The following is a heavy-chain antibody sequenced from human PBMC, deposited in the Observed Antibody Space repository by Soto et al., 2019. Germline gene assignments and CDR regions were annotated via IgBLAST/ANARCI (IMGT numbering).Heavy chain of an antibody. CDR3: ARESQTHYDYDILTGPMDV. Sequence: ASVKVSCKASGYTFTSYYMHWVRQAPGQGLEWMGIINPSGGSTSYAQKFQGRVTMTRDTSTSTVYMELSSLRSEDTAVYYCARESQTHYDYDILTGPMDVWGQGTTVTVSS. CDR1: GYTFTSYY. D-gene: IGHD3-9*01. CDR2: INPSGGST. J-gene: IGHJ6*02. V-gene: IGHV1-46*01.